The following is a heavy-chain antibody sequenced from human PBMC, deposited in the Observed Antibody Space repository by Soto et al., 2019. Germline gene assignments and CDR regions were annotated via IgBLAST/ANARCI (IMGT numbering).Heavy chain of an antibody. CDR2: ISSSGRTI. CDR3: ARERGVTRGYASGMDA. Sequence: PGGSLRLSCAASGLPFSDDHMNLIRQSPGKGLEWISYISSSGRTIQNADSVKGRFTISRDNAKESLYMQMNSLRVEDTAVYYCARERGVTRGYASGMDAWCKGATVTV. D-gene: IGHD3-10*01. J-gene: IGHJ6*04. CDR1: GLPFSDDH. V-gene: IGHV3-11*01.